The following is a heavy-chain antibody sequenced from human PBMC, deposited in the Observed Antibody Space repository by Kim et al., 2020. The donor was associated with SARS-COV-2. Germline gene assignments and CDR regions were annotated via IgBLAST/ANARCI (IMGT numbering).Heavy chain of an antibody. CDR3: ASTDFWSGYGGDY. V-gene: IGHV4-34*01. Sequence: SETLSLTCAVYGGSFSGYYWSWIRQPPGKELEWIGEINHSGSTNYNPSLKSRVTISVDTSKNQFSLKLSSVTAADTAVYYCASTDFWSGYGGDYWGQGTLVTVSS. CDR1: GGSFSGYY. CDR2: INHSGST. D-gene: IGHD3-3*01. J-gene: IGHJ4*02.